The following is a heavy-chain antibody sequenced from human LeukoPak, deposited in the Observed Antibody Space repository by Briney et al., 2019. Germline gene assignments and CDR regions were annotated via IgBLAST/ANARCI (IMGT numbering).Heavy chain of an antibody. D-gene: IGHD3-10*01. CDR1: GGSISSSSYY. Sequence: SETLSLTCTVSGGSISSSSYYWGWIPQPPGKGLHWIVSIYYSGSTYDNPSLKSRVTISVDTSKDKFSMKLSSVTAADTAVYSCARHLLRWFGAAYFDYWGQGTLVTVSS. CDR2: IYYSGST. CDR3: ARHLLRWFGAAYFDY. J-gene: IGHJ4*02. V-gene: IGHV4-39*01.